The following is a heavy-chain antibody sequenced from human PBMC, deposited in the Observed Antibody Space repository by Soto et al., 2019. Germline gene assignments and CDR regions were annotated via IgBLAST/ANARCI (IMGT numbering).Heavy chain of an antibody. D-gene: IGHD6-6*01. Sequence: SVKVSCKASGCTFSSYTISWVRQAPGQGLEWMGRINPMGGRTNYAQKFQGRVTLTGDTSTSTAYMELSRLRSEDTAVYFCARDSIVARYYFDYWGQGTPVTVSS. CDR2: INPMGGRT. CDR3: ARDSIVARYYFDY. J-gene: IGHJ4*02. V-gene: IGHV1-69*08. CDR1: GCTFSSYT.